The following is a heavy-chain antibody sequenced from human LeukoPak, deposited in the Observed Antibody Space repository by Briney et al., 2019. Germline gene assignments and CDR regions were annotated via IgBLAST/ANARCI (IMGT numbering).Heavy chain of an antibody. CDR3: ATDPYSSGWFDY. CDR1: GYTFTDYY. J-gene: IGHJ4*02. CDR2: INPDSAGA. Sequence: ASVKVSCKASGYTFTDYYIHWVRQAPGQELEWMGWINPDSAGANYAQKFQGRVTMTRDTSISTAYMELSRLRSDDTAVYYCATDPYSSGWFDYWGQGTLVTVSS. V-gene: IGHV1-2*02. D-gene: IGHD6-19*01.